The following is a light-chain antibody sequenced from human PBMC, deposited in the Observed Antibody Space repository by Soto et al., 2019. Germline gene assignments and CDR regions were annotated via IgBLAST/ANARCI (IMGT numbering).Light chain of an antibody. CDR2: DDS. Sequence: SYELTQPPSVSAAPGQTARITCGGNKIGSKRVQWYQQKPGQAPVLVLYDDSDRPSRIPERFSGTNSGNTATLTVSGVEAGDEADYYCQVWDSSSDHYVFGSGTKVTV. CDR3: QVWDSSSDHYV. V-gene: IGLV3-21*02. J-gene: IGLJ1*01. CDR1: KIGSKR.